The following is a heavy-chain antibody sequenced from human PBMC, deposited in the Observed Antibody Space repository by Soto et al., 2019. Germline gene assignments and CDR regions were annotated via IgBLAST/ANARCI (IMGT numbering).Heavy chain of an antibody. CDR2: ITAGNGNT. V-gene: IGHV1-3*01. J-gene: IGHJ6*03. CDR3: ARGLITMVRGVIRYYYYMDV. D-gene: IGHD3-10*01. CDR1: GYTFTSYA. Sequence: QVQLVQSGAEVKKPGASVKVSCKASGYTFTSYAMHWVRQAPGQRLEWMGWITAGNGNTKYSQKFQGRVTITRDTSASTAYMELSSLRSEDTAVYYCARGLITMVRGVIRYYYYMDVWGKGTTVTVSS.